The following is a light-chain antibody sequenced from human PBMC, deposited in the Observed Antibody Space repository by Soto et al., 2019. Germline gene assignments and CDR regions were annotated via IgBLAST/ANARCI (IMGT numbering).Light chain of an antibody. J-gene: IGLJ2*01. V-gene: IGLV2-8*01. CDR3: SSYAGRNNFI. CDR1: SSDVGGYNY. CDR2: EVS. Sequence: QSVLTQPPSASGSPGQSGTISCTGTSSDVGGYNYVSWYQQHPGKAPKLMIYEVSKRPSGVPDRFSGSKSGNTASLTVSGLQSEDDADYYCSSYAGRNNFIFGGGTKLTVL.